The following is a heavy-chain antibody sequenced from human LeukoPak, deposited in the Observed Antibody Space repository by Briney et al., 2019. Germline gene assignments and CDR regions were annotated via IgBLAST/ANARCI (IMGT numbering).Heavy chain of an antibody. J-gene: IGHJ4*02. D-gene: IGHD3-22*01. Sequence: GGSLRLSCAASGFTFSSYGMSWVRQAPGKGLEWVSSITTSGDNTYYADSVKGRFTISRDNSKNTLCLQMNSLRAEDTAVYYFAKRGDYDNRYFDYWGQGTLVTVSS. CDR3: AKRGDYDNRYFDY. CDR2: ITTSGDNT. V-gene: IGHV3-23*01. CDR1: GFTFSSYG.